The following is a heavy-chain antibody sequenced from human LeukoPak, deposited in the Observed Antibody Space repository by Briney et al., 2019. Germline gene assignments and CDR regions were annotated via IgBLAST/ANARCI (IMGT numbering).Heavy chain of an antibody. CDR1: GFTFSSYA. D-gene: IGHD1-14*01. J-gene: IGHJ4*02. V-gene: IGHV3-23*01. Sequence: GGSLRLSCGASGFTFSSYAMAWVRQAPGKGLEWVSAISGSDGRLFYADSVKGRFTISRDNSKNTLHLQMNCLRAEDTAVYYCAKESPYRAPTRTYYFDYWGQGTLVTVSS. CDR3: AKESPYRAPTRTYYFDY. CDR2: ISGSDGRL.